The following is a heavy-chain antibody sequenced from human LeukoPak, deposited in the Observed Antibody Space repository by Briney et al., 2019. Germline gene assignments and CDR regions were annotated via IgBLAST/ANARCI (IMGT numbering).Heavy chain of an antibody. J-gene: IGHJ5*02. D-gene: IGHD3-10*01. CDR2: IWYDGSNK. V-gene: IGHV3-33*01. CDR1: GFTFSSYG. CDR3: ARGRVRGVNWFDP. Sequence: GGSLRLSCAASGFTFSSYGMHWVRQAPGKGLEWVAVIWYDGSNKYYADSVKGRFTISRDNSKNTLYPQMNSLRAEDTAVYYCARGRVRGVNWFDPWGQGTLVTVSS.